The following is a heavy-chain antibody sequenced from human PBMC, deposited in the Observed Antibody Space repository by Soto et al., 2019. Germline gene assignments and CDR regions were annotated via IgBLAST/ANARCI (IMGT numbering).Heavy chain of an antibody. Sequence: VGSLRLSCASSVFTFSSYEMNCVRESPGKGLEWVSYISSSGSTIYYADSVKGRFTISRDNAKNSLYLQMNSLRAEDTAVYYCARGTLGYCSSTRCYKKNWLDPGGQGTLVTVS. CDR3: ARGTLGYCSSTRCYKKNWLDP. J-gene: IGHJ5*02. CDR1: VFTFSSYE. V-gene: IGHV3-48*03. CDR2: ISSSGSTI. D-gene: IGHD2-2*01.